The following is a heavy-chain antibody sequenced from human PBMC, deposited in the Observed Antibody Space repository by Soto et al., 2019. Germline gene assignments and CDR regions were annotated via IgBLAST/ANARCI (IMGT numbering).Heavy chain of an antibody. CDR3: ARAFDSMVPTEY. Sequence: EVQLVESGGGLVQPGGSLRLSCAASGFTFSHYWMYWVRQAPGKGLVCVSRISSDGSYASYADSVKGRFTISRDSAKSTLYLQMNSLRAEATGVYYCARAFDSMVPTEYWGQGTLVNVSS. J-gene: IGHJ4*02. CDR2: ISSDGSYA. D-gene: IGHD3-9*01. CDR1: GFTFSHYW. V-gene: IGHV3-74*01.